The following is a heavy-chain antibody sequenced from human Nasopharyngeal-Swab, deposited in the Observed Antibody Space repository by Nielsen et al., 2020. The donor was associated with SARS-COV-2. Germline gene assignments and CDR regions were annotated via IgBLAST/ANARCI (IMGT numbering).Heavy chain of an antibody. CDR1: GLTFRDAW. D-gene: IGHD3-22*01. CDR2: IKSKAAGGTT. Sequence: GESLKISCGISGLTFRDAWVNWVRQAPGKGLEWVGHIKSKAAGGTTDYSAPVKGRFTISRDDSKNTLYLQMNSLRTEDTAVYYCAHDSSGYYYRNDYWGQGTLVTVSS. CDR3: AHDSSGYYYRNDY. J-gene: IGHJ4*02. V-gene: IGHV3-15*07.